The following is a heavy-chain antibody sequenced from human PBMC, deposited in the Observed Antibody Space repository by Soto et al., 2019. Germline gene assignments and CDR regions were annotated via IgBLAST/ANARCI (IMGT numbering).Heavy chain of an antibody. Sequence: PSQTLSLTCAISGDSVSSNSAAWNWIRQSPSRGLEWLGRTYYRSKWYNDYAVSVKSRITINPDTSKNQFSLQLNSVTPEDTAVYYCASSGGYIPTTSFAYWGQGTLVTVSS. J-gene: IGHJ4*02. D-gene: IGHD5-12*01. CDR1: GDSVSSNSAA. V-gene: IGHV6-1*01. CDR3: ASSGGYIPTTSFAY. CDR2: TYYRSKWYN.